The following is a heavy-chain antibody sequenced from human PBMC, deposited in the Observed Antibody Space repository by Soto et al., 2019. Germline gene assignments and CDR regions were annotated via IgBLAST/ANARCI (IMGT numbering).Heavy chain of an antibody. J-gene: IGHJ4*01. Sequence: QNTLKESGPPLVRPTQTLTLTCTFSGFSLTTSGVGVGWIRQPPGKALEWLAAIYWDDDKRYSSSLKSRLTTTKDTSKHQLVLTMTTMDPVDTATYYCALHPYYSLGIYAFDYWGQGTRVNVSS. D-gene: IGHD3-10*01. CDR3: ALHPYYSLGIYAFDY. CDR2: IYWDDDK. V-gene: IGHV2-5*02. CDR1: GFSLTTSGVG.